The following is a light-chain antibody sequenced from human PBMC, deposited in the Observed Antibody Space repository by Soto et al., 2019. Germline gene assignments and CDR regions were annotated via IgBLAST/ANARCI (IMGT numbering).Light chain of an antibody. V-gene: IGLV2-14*01. CDR3: TSYTSSVTLV. CDR1: SSDVGAYNY. Sequence: QSALTQPASVSGSPGQSITISCTGTSSDVGAYNYVSWYQQHPGKVPKLIIYDVINRPSGVSSRCSGSKSVNTASLTISGLQAEDEADYYCTSYTSSVTLVFGGGTKVTVL. J-gene: IGLJ3*02. CDR2: DVI.